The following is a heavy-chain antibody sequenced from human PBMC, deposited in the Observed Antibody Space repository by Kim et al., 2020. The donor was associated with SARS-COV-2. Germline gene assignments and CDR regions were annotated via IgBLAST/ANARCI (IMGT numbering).Heavy chain of an antibody. CDR3: GRGTYDYVWGSYRFVY. Sequence: SETLSLTCTVSGGSISGYHWSWIRQSPGRGLEWIGYTYYSGNTNYRPSLKSRVTISIDTSKNQFSLKLRSVTAADTAVYYCGRGTYDYVWGSYRFVYWGQGTLVTVSS. CDR1: GGSISGYH. CDR2: TYYSGNT. D-gene: IGHD3-16*02. V-gene: IGHV4-59*01. J-gene: IGHJ4*02.